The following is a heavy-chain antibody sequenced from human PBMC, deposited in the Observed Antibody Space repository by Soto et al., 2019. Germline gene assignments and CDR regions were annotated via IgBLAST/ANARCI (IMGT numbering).Heavy chain of an antibody. J-gene: IGHJ3*01. V-gene: IGHV4-30-4*01. Sequence: PSETLSLTCTVSGGSISSGDYYWSWIRQPPGKGLEWIGYIYYSGSTYYNPSLKSRVTISVDTSKNQFSLKLSSVTAADTAVYYGARFSGRMLNAFYFWGQGSMVPV. D-gene: IGHD3-16*01. CDR2: IYYSGST. CDR3: ARFSGRMLNAFYF. CDR1: GGSISSGDYY.